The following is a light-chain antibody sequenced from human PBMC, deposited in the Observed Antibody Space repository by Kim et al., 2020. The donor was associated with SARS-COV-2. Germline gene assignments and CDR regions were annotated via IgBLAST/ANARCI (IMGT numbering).Light chain of an antibody. CDR1: ETISSDY. CDR3: QQYDPSFPYT. Sequence: EIVLTQSPGTLSLSPGERATLSCRTSETISSDYVAWYRHKPGQAPRLLIYGASTRATGIPEMFSGSGSGTDFTLTISRLEPEDFAVYYCQQYDPSFPYTFGQGTKLEI. J-gene: IGKJ2*01. V-gene: IGKV3-20*01. CDR2: GAS.